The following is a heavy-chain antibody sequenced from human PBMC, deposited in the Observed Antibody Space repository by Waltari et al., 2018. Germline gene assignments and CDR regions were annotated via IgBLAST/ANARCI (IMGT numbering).Heavy chain of an antibody. CDR3: ASEYSSGWATNH. J-gene: IGHJ4*02. D-gene: IGHD6-19*01. CDR1: GITFSDCS. CDR2: ISTRSTSK. Sequence: DVQLVESGGDLVQPGGSLRLSCAASGITFSDCSMNWVRQAPGKGLEWVAYISTRSTSKDYADSVRGRFTISRDNAKNSRYLQMNSLTAEDTGVYYCASEYSSGWATNHWGQGTLVTVSS. V-gene: IGHV3-48*01.